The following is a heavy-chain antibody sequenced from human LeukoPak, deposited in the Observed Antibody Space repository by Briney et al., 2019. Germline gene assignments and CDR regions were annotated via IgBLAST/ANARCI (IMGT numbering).Heavy chain of an antibody. CDR1: GFTFSSYA. CDR3: AKDGSWSCTD. J-gene: IGHJ4*02. Sequence: GGSLRLSCAASGFTFSSYAMHWVRQGPGKGLEWVAYIAHHGSNKYYADSVEGRFTISRDNSKRTLYLQMNNLRADDTAVYYCAKDGSWSCTDWGQGALVTVSS. V-gene: IGHV3-30*02. D-gene: IGHD2-8*02. CDR2: IAHHGSNK.